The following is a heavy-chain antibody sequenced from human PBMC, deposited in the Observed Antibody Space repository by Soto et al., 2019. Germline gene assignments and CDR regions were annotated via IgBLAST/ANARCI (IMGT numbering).Heavy chain of an antibody. V-gene: IGHV1-69*01. Sequence: QVQLVQSGAEVRKPGSSVRVACKASGDKFSTYAINWVRQVPGQGLEWLGGIITFFVAAMYAQKFQGRVTITADESATTASMELSSLRSEDTAVYYCARGGKERFRGSGMDVWGQGTTVTVSS. CDR1: GDKFSTYA. D-gene: IGHD1-1*01. CDR3: ARGGKERFRGSGMDV. J-gene: IGHJ6*02. CDR2: IITFFVAA.